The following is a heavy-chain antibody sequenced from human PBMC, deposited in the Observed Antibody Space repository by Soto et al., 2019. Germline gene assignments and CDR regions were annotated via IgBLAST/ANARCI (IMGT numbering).Heavy chain of an antibody. CDR2: IYYSGST. J-gene: IGHJ4*02. V-gene: IGHV4-31*03. CDR1: GGSISSGGYY. Sequence: QVQLQESGPGLVKPSQTLSLTCTVSGGSISSGGYYWSWIRQHPGKVLEWIGYIYYSGSTYYNPSLKSRVTISVDTSKNQFSLKLSSVTAADTAVYYCARGRTVVRGVIISRLFDYWGQGTLVTVSS. CDR3: ARGRTVVRGVIISRLFDY. D-gene: IGHD3-10*01.